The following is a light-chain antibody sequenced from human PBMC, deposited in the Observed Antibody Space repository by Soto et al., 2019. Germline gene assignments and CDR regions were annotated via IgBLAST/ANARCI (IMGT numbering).Light chain of an antibody. J-gene: IGKJ4*01. Sequence: DIQVTQSPSSLSASLGDRVTITCRANQASDVYLALFQQQPWKVPKLLIYAASALQSGFPPRFSGSGSGTHFTLTIRSLQPEDIEPYYCHKYNVAPLPFGGGTNLEI. CDR2: AAS. CDR1: QASDVY. CDR3: HKYNVAPLP. V-gene: IGKV1-27*01.